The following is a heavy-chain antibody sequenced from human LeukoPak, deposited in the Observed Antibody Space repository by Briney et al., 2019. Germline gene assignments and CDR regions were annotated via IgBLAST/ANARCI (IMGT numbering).Heavy chain of an antibody. J-gene: IGHJ3*02. Sequence: PGGSLRLSCAASGFTFTSYGMSWVRQAPGQGLEWVSAISTIGESTYYADSVKGHFTISRDNSKNTLYLQMNSLRAEDTAIYYCAYRGGKWRPYGFDMWGQGTMVTVSS. V-gene: IGHV3-23*01. CDR2: ISTIGEST. CDR3: AYRGGKWRPYGFDM. CDR1: GFTFTSYG. D-gene: IGHD3-16*01.